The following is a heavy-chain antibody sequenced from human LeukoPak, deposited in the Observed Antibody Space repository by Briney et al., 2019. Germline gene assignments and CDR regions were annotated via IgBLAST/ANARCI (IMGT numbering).Heavy chain of an antibody. V-gene: IGHV3-20*04. CDR3: ARGYSRYYYYMDV. Sequence: GGSLRLSCAASGFTFDDYGMSWVRQVPGKGLEWVSGIHWNGGTTGYADSVKGRFTISRDNAKNSLYLQMNSLRAEDTAVYYCARGYSRYYYYMDVWGKGTTVTVSS. CDR2: IHWNGGTT. CDR1: GFTFDDYG. D-gene: IGHD1-26*01. J-gene: IGHJ6*03.